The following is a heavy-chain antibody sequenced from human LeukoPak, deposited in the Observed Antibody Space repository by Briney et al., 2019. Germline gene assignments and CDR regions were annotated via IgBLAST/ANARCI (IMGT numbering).Heavy chain of an antibody. Sequence: GGSLRLSCAASGFTFSTYWVHWVRQAPGKGLVWVSRINPDGSRTDYADSVKGRFTISRDNAKNSLYLQMNSLRAEDTAVYYCARDGSWTSTYYYGFAGMDVWGRGTTVTVSS. J-gene: IGHJ6*02. CDR3: ARDGSWTSTYYYGFAGMDV. V-gene: IGHV3-74*01. CDR2: INPDGSRT. D-gene: IGHD3-10*01. CDR1: GFTFSTYW.